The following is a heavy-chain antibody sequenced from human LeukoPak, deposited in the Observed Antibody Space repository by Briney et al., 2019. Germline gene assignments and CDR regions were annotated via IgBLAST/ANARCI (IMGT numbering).Heavy chain of an antibody. J-gene: IGHJ4*02. CDR3: ATDEVWYGQGTSIVGATPLYYFDY. Sequence: PGGSLRLSCAASGFTFSSYAMSWVRQAPGKGLEWVSAISGSGGSTYYADSVKGRFTISRDNSKNTLYLQMNSLRAEDTAVYYCATDEVWYGQGTSIVGATPLYYFDYWGQGTLVTVSS. V-gene: IGHV3-23*01. D-gene: IGHD1-26*01. CDR2: ISGSGGST. CDR1: GFTFSSYA.